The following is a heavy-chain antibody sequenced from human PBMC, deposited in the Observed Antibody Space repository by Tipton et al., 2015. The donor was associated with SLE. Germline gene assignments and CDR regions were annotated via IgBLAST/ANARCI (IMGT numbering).Heavy chain of an antibody. D-gene: IGHD4-17*01. CDR2: IYVGGDT. CDR1: GFSFSTFA. V-gene: IGHV3-23*03. J-gene: IGHJ2*01. CDR3: ARRAVTNNWYFDL. Sequence: SLSLSCAASGFSFSTFAMHWVRQAPGKGLEWVSVIYVGGDTYYGDFVKGRFTISRDNSKNTLYLQLNGLRPEDTARYFCARRAVTNNWYFDLWGRGTLVTVSS.